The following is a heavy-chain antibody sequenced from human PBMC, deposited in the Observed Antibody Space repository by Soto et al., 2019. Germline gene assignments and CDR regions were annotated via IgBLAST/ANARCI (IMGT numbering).Heavy chain of an antibody. J-gene: IGHJ3*02. CDR2: ISYDGSNK. CDR1: GFTFSSYG. Sequence: QVQLVESGGGVVQPGRSLRLSCAASGFTFSSYGMHWVRQAPGKGLEWVAVISYDGSNKYYADSVKGRFTISRDNSKNTLYLQMNSLRGEDTAVYYCAKEATYYYDSSGYDAFDIWGQGTMVTVSS. D-gene: IGHD3-22*01. CDR3: AKEATYYYDSSGYDAFDI. V-gene: IGHV3-30*18.